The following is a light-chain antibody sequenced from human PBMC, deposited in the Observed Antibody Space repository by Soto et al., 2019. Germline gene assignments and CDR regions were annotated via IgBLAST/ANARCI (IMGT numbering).Light chain of an antibody. J-gene: IGLJ1*01. CDR3: SSYTSSSTRV. CDR1: SSDVGGYNY. V-gene: IGLV2-14*01. Sequence: QSVLTQPASVSGSPGQSIPISCPGTSSDVGGYNYVSWYQQHPGKAPKLMIYDVSNRPSGVSNRFSGSKSGNTASLTISGLQAVDEADYYCSSYTSSSTRVFGTGTKVTVL. CDR2: DVS.